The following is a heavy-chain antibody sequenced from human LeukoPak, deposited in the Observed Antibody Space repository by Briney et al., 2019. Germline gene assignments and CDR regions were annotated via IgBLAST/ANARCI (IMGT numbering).Heavy chain of an antibody. CDR1: GFTFSSYW. CDR3: ARVRSGWAGTVDY. CDR2: IKQDGSEK. V-gene: IGHV3-7*01. J-gene: IGHJ4*02. Sequence: GGSLRLSCAASGFTFSSYWMSWVRQAPGKGLEWVANIKQDGSEKFYVDSVKGRFTISRDNAKNSLYLQMNSLRAEDTAVYYCARVRSGWAGTVDYWGQGTLVTVSS. D-gene: IGHD1-1*01.